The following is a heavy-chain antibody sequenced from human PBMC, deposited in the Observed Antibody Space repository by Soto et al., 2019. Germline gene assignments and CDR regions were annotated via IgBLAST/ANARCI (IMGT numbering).Heavy chain of an antibody. J-gene: IGHJ4*02. CDR2: ISYDGSNK. CDR3: ARDHGARRGFCDY. Sequence: QVQLVESGGGVVQPGRSVRLSCAASGFTFSSYAKHWVRQAPGKGLEWVAVISYDGSNKYYADSVKGRFTISRDNSKNTLYLQMNSLRAEDTAVYYCARDHGARRGFCDYWGQGTLVTVSS. D-gene: IGHD2-15*01. CDR1: GFTFSSYA. V-gene: IGHV3-30-3*01.